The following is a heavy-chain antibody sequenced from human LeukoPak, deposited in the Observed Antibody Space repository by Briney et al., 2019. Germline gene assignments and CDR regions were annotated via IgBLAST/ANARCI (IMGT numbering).Heavy chain of an antibody. D-gene: IGHD3-22*01. CDR2: IYYTGRT. Sequence: SETLSLTCTVSDYSIDSGFYWGWIRQPPGKGLEWIGAIYYTGRTYYNPSLKSRVTISVDTSKNQFSLKLSSLTAADAAVYYCARTHYYDSSGYYSGVYYYYMDVWGKGTTVTVSS. V-gene: IGHV4-38-2*02. CDR3: ARTHYYDSSGYYSGVYYYYMDV. CDR1: DYSIDSGFY. J-gene: IGHJ6*03.